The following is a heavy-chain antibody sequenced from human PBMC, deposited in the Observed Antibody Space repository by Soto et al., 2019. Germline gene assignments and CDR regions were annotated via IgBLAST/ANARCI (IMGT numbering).Heavy chain of an antibody. CDR2: ISSNGGST. D-gene: IGHD3-3*01. CDR3: VKLTYDSKEAFDI. CDR1: GFTFSSYA. V-gene: IGHV3-64D*06. Sequence: GGSLRLSCSASGFTFSSYAMHWVRQAPGKGLEYVSAISSNGGSTYYADSVKGRFTISRDNSKNTLYLQMSSLRAEDTAVYYCVKLTYDSKEAFDIWGQGTMVTVSS. J-gene: IGHJ3*02.